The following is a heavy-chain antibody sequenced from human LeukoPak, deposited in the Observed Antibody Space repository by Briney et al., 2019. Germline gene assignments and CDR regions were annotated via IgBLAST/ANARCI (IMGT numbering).Heavy chain of an antibody. CDR1: GFTFSSYG. V-gene: IGHV3-30*18. Sequence: GGSLRLSCAASGFTFSSYGMHWVRQAPGKGLEWVAVISYDGSNKYYADSVKGRFTISRDNSKNTLYLQMNSLRAEDTAVYYCAKGNDLRGSGSYSYFDYWGQGTLVTVSS. D-gene: IGHD3-10*01. CDR2: ISYDGSNK. CDR3: AKGNDLRGSGSYSYFDY. J-gene: IGHJ4*02.